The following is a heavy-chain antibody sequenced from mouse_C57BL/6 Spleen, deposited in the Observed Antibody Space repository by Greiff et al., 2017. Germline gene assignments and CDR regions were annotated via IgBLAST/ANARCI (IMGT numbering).Heavy chain of an antibody. D-gene: IGHD1-1*01. CDR1: GFTFSDYG. Sequence: EVHLVESGGGLVKPGGSLKLSCAASGFTFSDYGMHWVRQAPEKGLEWVAYISSGSSTIYYADTVKGRFTISRDNAKNTQFLQMTSLRSEDTAMYYCARPADYGSSFRYWYFDVWGTGTTVTVSS. CDR2: ISSGSSTI. CDR3: ARPADYGSSFRYWYFDV. V-gene: IGHV5-17*01. J-gene: IGHJ1*03.